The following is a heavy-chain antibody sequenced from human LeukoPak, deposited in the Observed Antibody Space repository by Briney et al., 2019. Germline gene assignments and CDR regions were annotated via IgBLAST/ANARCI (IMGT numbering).Heavy chain of an antibody. D-gene: IGHD4/OR15-4a*01. V-gene: IGHV4-59*01. CDR3: AGDAGATAY. CDR2: IHYSGST. Sequence: SETLSLTCTVSGVSISTDYWTWVRQPPGKRLEWIGYIHYSGSTSYNPSLKSRVTISLDTSKNQFSLKLTSVTSADTAVYYCAGDAGATAYWGQGALVTVSS. J-gene: IGHJ4*02. CDR1: GVSISTDY.